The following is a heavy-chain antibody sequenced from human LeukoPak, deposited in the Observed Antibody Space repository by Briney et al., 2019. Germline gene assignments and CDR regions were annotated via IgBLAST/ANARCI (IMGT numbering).Heavy chain of an antibody. CDR2: INSDGSST. V-gene: IGHV3-74*01. Sequence: PGGSLRLSCAASGFTFSSYWMHWVRQAPGKGLVWVSRINSDGSSTSYADSVKGRFTISRDNAKNTLYLQMNSLRAEDTAVYYCAKPLLQPWLIGLGYWGQGTLVTVSS. J-gene: IGHJ4*02. D-gene: IGHD5-18*01. CDR3: AKPLLQPWLIGLGY. CDR1: GFTFSSYW.